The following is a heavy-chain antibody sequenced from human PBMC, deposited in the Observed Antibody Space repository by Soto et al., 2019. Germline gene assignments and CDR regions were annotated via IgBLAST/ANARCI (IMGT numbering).Heavy chain of an antibody. J-gene: IGHJ4*02. CDR1: GGSISSYY. D-gene: IGHD5-18*01. V-gene: IGHV4-59*01. Sequence: SETLSLTCTVSGGSISSYYWSWIRQPPGKGLEWIGYIYYSGSTNYNPSLKSRVTISVDTSKNQFSLKLSSVTAADTAVYYCAKSGYRYGDYFDYWGQGTLVTVSS. CDR2: IYYSGST. CDR3: AKSGYRYGDYFDY.